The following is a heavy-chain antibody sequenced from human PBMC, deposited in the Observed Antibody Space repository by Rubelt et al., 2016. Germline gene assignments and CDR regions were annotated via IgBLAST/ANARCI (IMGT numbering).Heavy chain of an antibody. CDR2: IYYSGST. J-gene: IGHJ4*02. Sequence: QVQLQESGPGLVKPSETLSLTCTVSGGSISSFYWSWIRQPPGKGLEWIGYIYYSGSTNYNPSLKSRVTISVDMSKNHVSLKLSFVTAADTAVYYCATGWMITNLDHWGQGTLVAVSS. D-gene: IGHD3-16*01. CDR3: ATGWMITNLDH. V-gene: IGHV4-59*12. CDR1: GGSISSFY.